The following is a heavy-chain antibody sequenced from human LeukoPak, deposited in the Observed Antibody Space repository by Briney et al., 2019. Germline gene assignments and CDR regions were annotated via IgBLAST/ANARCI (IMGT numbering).Heavy chain of an antibody. V-gene: IGHV4-59*12. J-gene: IGHJ4*02. D-gene: IGHD4-4*01. CDR3: ARGPVTTGGNYFDY. CDR2: VYDSGIT. CDR1: GGSMSRYY. Sequence: SETLSLTCTVSGGSMSRYYWSWIRQPPGKGLEWIGYVYDSGITSYNPSLKSRVTISADTSKNQFSLNLISVTAADTAVYYCARGPVTTGGNYFDYWGQGTLVTVSS.